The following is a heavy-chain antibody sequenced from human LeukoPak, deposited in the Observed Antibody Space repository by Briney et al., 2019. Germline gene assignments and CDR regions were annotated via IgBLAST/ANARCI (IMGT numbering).Heavy chain of an antibody. CDR1: GFTFSSYW. V-gene: IGHV3-74*01. D-gene: IGHD6-6*01. J-gene: IGHJ1*01. CDR2: INSDGSST. CDR3: AREEQPEKQLPSREGYFQH. Sequence: PGGSLRLSWAASGFTFSSYWMHWVRQAPGKGLVWVSRINSDGSSTSYADSVKGRFTISRDNAKNTLYLQMNSLRAEDTAVYYCAREEQPEKQLPSREGYFQHWGQGTLVTVSS.